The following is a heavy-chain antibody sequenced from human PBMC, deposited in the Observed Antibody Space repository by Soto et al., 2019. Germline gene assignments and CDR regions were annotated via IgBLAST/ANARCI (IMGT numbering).Heavy chain of an antibody. CDR1: GTIFSSYT. V-gene: IGHV1-69*08. D-gene: IGHD2-21*01. CDR2: IIPILGET. Sequence: QVQLVQSGAEVKKPGSSVRVSCKASGTIFSSYTISWVRQAPGQGLEWMGSIIPILGETNSAQKFQGRVTLTADQSTYTAYMQLNSLSLEDTALKYCVRGLCGRMDDWGQGTTVTVSS. CDR3: VRGLCGRMDD. J-gene: IGHJ6*02.